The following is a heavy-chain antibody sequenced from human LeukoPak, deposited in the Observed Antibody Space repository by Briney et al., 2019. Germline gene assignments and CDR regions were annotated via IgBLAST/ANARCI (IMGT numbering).Heavy chain of an antibody. Sequence: GGSLRLSCAASGFTFDDYAMHWVRQAPGKGLEWVSGISWNSGSIGYADSVKSRFTISRDNAKNSLYLQMNSLRAEDTALYYCAKEGGYYGMDVWGQGTTVTVSS. CDR2: ISWNSGSI. CDR3: AKEGGYYGMDV. CDR1: GFTFDDYA. V-gene: IGHV3-9*01. J-gene: IGHJ6*02.